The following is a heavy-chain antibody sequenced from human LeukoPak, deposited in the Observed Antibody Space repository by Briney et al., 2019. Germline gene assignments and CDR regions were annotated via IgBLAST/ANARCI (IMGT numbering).Heavy chain of an antibody. V-gene: IGHV4-39*01. CDR1: GGSISSSLYY. D-gene: IGHD3-22*01. Sequence: SETLSLTCTVSGGSISSSLYYWGWIRQPPGTGLEWIGSIFYSGITYYNPSLQSRVTISVDTSKSQFSLHLSSVTAADTALYYCARIIVVTSTDYFDSWGQGTLVTVSS. CDR3: ARIIVVTSTDYFDS. CDR2: IFYSGIT. J-gene: IGHJ4*02.